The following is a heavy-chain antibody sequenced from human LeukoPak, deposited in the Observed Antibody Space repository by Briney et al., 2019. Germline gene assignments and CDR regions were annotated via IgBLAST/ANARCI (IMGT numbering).Heavy chain of an antibody. CDR2: IYYSGST. CDR1: GGSISSSSYY. CDR3: ARGRGYSGYESHYFDY. D-gene: IGHD5-12*01. Sequence: SETLSLTCTVSGGSISSSSYYWGWIRQPPGKGLEWIGSIYYSGSTYYNPSLKSRVTISVDTSKNQFSLKLSSVTAADTAVYYCARGRGYSGYESHYFDYWGQGTLVTVSS. V-gene: IGHV4-39*01. J-gene: IGHJ4*02.